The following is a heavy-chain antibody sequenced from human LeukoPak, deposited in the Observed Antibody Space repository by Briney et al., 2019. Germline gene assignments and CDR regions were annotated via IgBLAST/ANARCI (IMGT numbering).Heavy chain of an antibody. CDR3: AELGITMIGGV. D-gene: IGHD3-10*02. Sequence: TGGSLRLSCAASGFTFSSYEMNWVRQAPGKGLEWVSYISSSGSTIYYADSAKGRFTISRDNAKSSLYLQMNSLRAEDTAVYYCAELGITMIGGVWGKGTTVTISS. J-gene: IGHJ6*04. V-gene: IGHV3-48*03. CDR1: GFTFSSYE. CDR2: ISSSGSTI.